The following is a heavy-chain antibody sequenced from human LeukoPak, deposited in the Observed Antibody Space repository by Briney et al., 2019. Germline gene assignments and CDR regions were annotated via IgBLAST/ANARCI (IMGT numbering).Heavy chain of an antibody. CDR2: ISWNSGSI. J-gene: IGHJ6*02. D-gene: IGHD3-10*01. V-gene: IGHV3-9*01. CDR3: AKDMMGSGLYGMDV. Sequence: GGSLRLSCAASGFTFDDYAMHWVRQAPGKGLEWVSGISWNSGSIGYADSVKGRFTISRDNAKNSLYLQMNSLRAEDTALYYCAKDMMGSGLYGMDVWGQGTTVTVSS. CDR1: GFTFDDYA.